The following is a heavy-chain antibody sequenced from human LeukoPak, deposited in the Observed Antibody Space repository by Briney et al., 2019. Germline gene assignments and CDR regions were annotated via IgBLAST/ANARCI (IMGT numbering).Heavy chain of an antibody. D-gene: IGHD3-16*01. CDR3: AGALPWGTIDAFNI. J-gene: IGHJ3*02. CDR1: GGSMSSYY. CDR2: IFYRDNT. Sequence: PSETLSLTCTVSGGSMSSYYWSWIRQPPGKGLEWIGYIFYRDNTNYNPSLNSRVTISVDTSKNQFSLKLSSVTTADTAVYYCAGALPWGTIDAFNIWGQGTMVTVSS. V-gene: IGHV4-59*01.